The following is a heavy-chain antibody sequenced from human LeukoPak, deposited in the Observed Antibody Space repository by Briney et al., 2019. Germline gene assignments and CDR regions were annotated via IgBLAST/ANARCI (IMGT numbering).Heavy chain of an antibody. D-gene: IGHD5-18*01. CDR2: INPSSGST. Sequence: ASVKVSCKASGYTFATYYMHWVRQAPGQGLEWMGIINPSSGSTSYAQKFQGGVTMTRDTSTSTVYMELSSLRSEDTAIYYCARVLGAHRYGSIDHWGQGTLVTVSS. CDR1: GYTFATYY. J-gene: IGHJ4*02. V-gene: IGHV1-46*01. CDR3: ARVLGAHRYGSIDH.